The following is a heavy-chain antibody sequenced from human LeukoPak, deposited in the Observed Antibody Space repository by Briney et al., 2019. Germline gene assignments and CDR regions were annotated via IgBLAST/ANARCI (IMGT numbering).Heavy chain of an antibody. CDR1: GGSISSYY. Sequence: SETLSLTCTVSGGSISSYYWSWIRQPPGKGLEWIGYIYYSGSTNYNPSLKSRVTISVDTSKNQFSMKLSSVTTADTAVYYCARSPSGSYYSQPFDYWGQGTLVTVSS. D-gene: IGHD1-26*01. CDR2: IYYSGST. V-gene: IGHV4-59*01. J-gene: IGHJ4*02. CDR3: ARSPSGSYYSQPFDY.